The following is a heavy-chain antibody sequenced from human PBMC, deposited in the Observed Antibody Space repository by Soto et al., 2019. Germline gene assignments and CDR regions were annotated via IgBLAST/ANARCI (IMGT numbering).Heavy chain of an antibody. CDR1: GFTFSDYY. CDR3: ARGVVVAATIAFDI. Sequence: GGSLRLSCAASGFTFSDYYMSWIRQAPGKGLERVSYISSSGSTIYYADSVKGRFTISRDNAKNSLYLQMNSLRAEDTAVYYCARGVVVAATIAFDIWGQGTMVTVSS. J-gene: IGHJ3*02. V-gene: IGHV3-11*01. CDR2: ISSSGSTI. D-gene: IGHD2-15*01.